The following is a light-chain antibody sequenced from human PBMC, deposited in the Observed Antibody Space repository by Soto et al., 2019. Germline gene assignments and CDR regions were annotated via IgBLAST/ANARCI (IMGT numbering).Light chain of an antibody. CDR2: EVS. J-gene: IGLJ1*01. V-gene: IGLV2-14*01. CDR1: SSDVGGYNY. CDR3: SSYTSSSTLVV. Sequence: QSVLTQPACVSGSPGQSITISCTGTSSDVGGYNYVSWYQQHPGKAPKLMISEVSNRPSGVSNRFSGSKSGNTASLTISGLQAEDEADYYCSSYTSSSTLVVFGTGTKVTAL.